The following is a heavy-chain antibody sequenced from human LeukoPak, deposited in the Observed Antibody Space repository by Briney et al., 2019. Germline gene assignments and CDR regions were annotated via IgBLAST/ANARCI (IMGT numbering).Heavy chain of an antibody. J-gene: IGHJ3*02. Sequence: PSETLSLTCAFYGGSLSGYYWSLIRPPPRKGLEWIWENNYSGSTNYNPSLKSRVTISVDTSKNQFSLKLSSVTAADTAVYYCARFMITFGGVIPYHAFDIWGQGTMVTVSS. CDR2: NNYSGST. CDR1: GGSLSGYY. CDR3: ARFMITFGGVIPYHAFDI. V-gene: IGHV4-34*01. D-gene: IGHD3-16*02.